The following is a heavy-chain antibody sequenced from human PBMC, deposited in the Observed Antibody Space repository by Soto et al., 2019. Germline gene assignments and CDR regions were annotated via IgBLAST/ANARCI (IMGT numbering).Heavy chain of an antibody. D-gene: IGHD5-12*01. V-gene: IGHV4-39*02. Sequence: ASETLSLTCTVSGGSISSSSYYWGWIRQPPGKGLEWIGSIYYSGSTYYNPSLKSRVTISVDTSKNQFSLKLSSVTAADTAVYYCARETYSGYDRDDYWGQGTLVTVSS. CDR1: GGSISSSSYY. CDR2: IYYSGST. CDR3: ARETYSGYDRDDY. J-gene: IGHJ4*02.